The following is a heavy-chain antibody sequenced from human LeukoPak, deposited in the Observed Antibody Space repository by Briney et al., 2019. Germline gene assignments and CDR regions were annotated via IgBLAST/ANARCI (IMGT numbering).Heavy chain of an antibody. CDR3: ASPSEYSSSSYYFDY. J-gene: IGHJ4*02. CDR2: IYSGGST. V-gene: IGHV3-66*01. D-gene: IGHD6-6*01. CDR1: GFTVSSNY. Sequence: PGGSLRLSCAASGFTVSSNYMSWVRQAPGKGLEWVSVIYSGGSTYYADSVKGRFTISRDNSKNTLYLQMNSLRAEDTAVYYCASPSEYSSSSYYFDYWGQGTLVTVSS.